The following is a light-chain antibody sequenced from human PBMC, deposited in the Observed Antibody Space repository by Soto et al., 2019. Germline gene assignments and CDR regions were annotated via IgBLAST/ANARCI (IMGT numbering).Light chain of an antibody. Sequence: SAATLSVSSVERATLSCRASQSVSSKFAWYQQKPGQAPRLLISGASTRATGIPARFSGSGSGTEFTLTISSLQSEDFAVYYCQQRSNWPITFGQGTRLEIK. CDR1: QSVSSK. V-gene: IGKV3-15*01. CDR2: GAS. CDR3: QQRSNWPIT. J-gene: IGKJ5*01.